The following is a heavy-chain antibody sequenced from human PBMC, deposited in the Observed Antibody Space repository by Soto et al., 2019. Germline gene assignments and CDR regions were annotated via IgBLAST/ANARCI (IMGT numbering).Heavy chain of an antibody. CDR1: GGSFSSYY. Sequence: QVQLQQWGAGLLKPSETLSLTCAVYGGSFSSYYWSWIRQPPGKGLEWIGEINHSGSTNYNPSLKSRVTISVDTSKNQFALKLSSVTAADTAVYYCARVFYRDHGSAKRGGYYGMDVWGQGTTVTVSS. CDR3: ARVFYRDHGSAKRGGYYGMDV. CDR2: INHSGST. J-gene: IGHJ6*02. D-gene: IGHD3-10*01. V-gene: IGHV4-34*01.